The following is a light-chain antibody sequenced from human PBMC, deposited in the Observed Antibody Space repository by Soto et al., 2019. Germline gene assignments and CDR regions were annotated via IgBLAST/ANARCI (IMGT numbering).Light chain of an antibody. CDR1: QSLLDSDDGNTY. CDR3: MQRIEFPLT. Sequence: DIVMTQTPLSLPVTPGEPDSISCGSSQSLLDSDDGNTYLDWYLQKPGQSPQLLIYTVSYRASGVPDRFSGSGSGTDFTLKISRVEAEDVGVYYCMQRIEFPLTFGGGTKVDIK. J-gene: IGKJ4*01. V-gene: IGKV2-40*01. CDR2: TVS.